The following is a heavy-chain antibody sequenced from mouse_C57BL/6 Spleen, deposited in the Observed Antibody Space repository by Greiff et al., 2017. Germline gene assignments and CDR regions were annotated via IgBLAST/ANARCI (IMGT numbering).Heavy chain of an antibody. V-gene: IGHV1-69*01. CDR2: IDPSDSYT. Sequence: QVQLKQPGAELVMPGASVKLSCKASGYTFTSYWMHWVKQRPGQGLEWIGEIDPSDSYTNYNQKFKGKSTLTVDKSSSTAYMQLSSLTSEDSAVYYCARGPDYYGSLAWFAYWGQGTLVTVSA. CDR3: ARGPDYYGSLAWFAY. CDR1: GYTFTSYW. D-gene: IGHD1-1*01. J-gene: IGHJ3*01.